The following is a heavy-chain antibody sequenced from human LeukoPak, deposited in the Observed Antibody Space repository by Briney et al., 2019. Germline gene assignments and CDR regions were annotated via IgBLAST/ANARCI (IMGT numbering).Heavy chain of an antibody. CDR3: ARLLPLWSGYWYYGMDV. CDR1: GFTFSSYA. Sequence: PGGSLRLSCAASGFTFSSYAMSWVRQAPGKGLEWVSSISTAGGSTYYADSVKGRFTISRDNSKNTLYLQMNSLRAEDTAIYYCARLLPLWSGYWYYGMDVWGQGTTVTVSS. CDR2: ISTAGGST. V-gene: IGHV3-23*01. J-gene: IGHJ6*02. D-gene: IGHD3-3*01.